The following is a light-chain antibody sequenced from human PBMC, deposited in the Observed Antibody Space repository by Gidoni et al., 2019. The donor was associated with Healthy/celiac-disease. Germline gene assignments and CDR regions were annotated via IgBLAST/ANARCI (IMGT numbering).Light chain of an antibody. CDR1: QSISSW. V-gene: IGKV1-5*01. CDR3: QQWST. J-gene: IGKJ2*01. CDR2: DAS. Sequence: DIQMTQSPSTLSASVGDRVTITCRASQSISSWLAWYQQKPGKAPKLLIYDASSLESGVPSRFSSSGSGTEFTLTISSLQPDDFATYYCQQWSTFGQGTKLEIK.